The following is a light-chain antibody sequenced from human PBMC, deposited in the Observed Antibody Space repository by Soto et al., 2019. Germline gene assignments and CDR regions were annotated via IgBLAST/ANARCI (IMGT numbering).Light chain of an antibody. J-gene: IGKJ1*01. CDR1: QGINTF. V-gene: IGKV1-8*01. CDR3: QQSYSSPTT. CDR2: AAS. Sequence: ASQGINTFLAWCKQKXGRAAKLLIYAASXLQSGVASGFSGSGSATDFTLNTSSLQAEDVATYYCQQSYSSPTTFGQGTKVDIK.